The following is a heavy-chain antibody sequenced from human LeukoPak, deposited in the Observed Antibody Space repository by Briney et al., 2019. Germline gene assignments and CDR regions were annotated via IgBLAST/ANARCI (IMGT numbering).Heavy chain of an antibody. Sequence: GASVKVSCKASGYSFSGHYIHWVRQAPGQGLEWMGQINPNSAASHYAQKFQDRVTMTSDTSINMAYMELRSLRSDDTAVYYCARDLYGSRPGAFDYWGQGTLITVSS. D-gene: IGHD3-10*01. CDR3: ARDLYGSRPGAFDY. J-gene: IGHJ4*02. V-gene: IGHV1-2*06. CDR1: GYSFSGHY. CDR2: INPNSAAS.